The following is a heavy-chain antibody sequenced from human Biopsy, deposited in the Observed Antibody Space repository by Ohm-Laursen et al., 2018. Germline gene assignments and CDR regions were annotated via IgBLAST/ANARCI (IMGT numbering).Heavy chain of an antibody. CDR2: ISYTGST. V-gene: IGHV4-39*01. J-gene: IGHJ5*02. CDR3: ARHPTGFWFDP. Sequence: SETLSLTCPVSGGFISSSSYYWGWIRQPPGKGLEWIGSISYTGSTHDNPSLTSRVTISVDTSTNQFSLKVSSVTAADTALYFCARHPTGFWFDPWGHGTLVTVSS. CDR1: GGFISSSSYY.